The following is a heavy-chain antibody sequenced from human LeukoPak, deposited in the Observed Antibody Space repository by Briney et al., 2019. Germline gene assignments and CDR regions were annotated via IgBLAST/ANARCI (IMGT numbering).Heavy chain of an antibody. CDR3: ARSHYSGGSCYSSPMDV. Sequence: SESLSLTCTVSGGSISSGGYYWSWIRQHPGKGLEWIGYIYYSGSTYYNPSLKSRVTISVDTSKNQFSLKLSSVTAADTAVYYCARSHYSGGSCYSSPMDVWGQGTTVTVSS. V-gene: IGHV4-31*03. J-gene: IGHJ6*02. CDR1: GGSISSGGYY. D-gene: IGHD2-15*01. CDR2: IYYSGST.